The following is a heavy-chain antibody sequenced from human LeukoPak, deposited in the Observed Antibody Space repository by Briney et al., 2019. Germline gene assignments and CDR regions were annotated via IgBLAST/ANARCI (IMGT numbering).Heavy chain of an antibody. CDR1: GGSISSSSYY. V-gene: IGHV4-39*01. CDR3: ASSEMATISHWYFDL. D-gene: IGHD5-24*01. Sequence: SETLSLTCTVSGGSISSSSYYWGWIRQPPGKGLEWIGSIYYSGSTYYNLSLKSRVTISVDTSKNQFSLKLSSVTAADTAVYYCASSEMATISHWYFDLWGRGTLVTVSS. CDR2: IYYSGST. J-gene: IGHJ2*01.